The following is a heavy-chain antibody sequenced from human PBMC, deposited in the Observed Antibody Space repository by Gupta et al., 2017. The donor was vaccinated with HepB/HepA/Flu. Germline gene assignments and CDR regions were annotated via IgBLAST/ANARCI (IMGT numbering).Heavy chain of an antibody. D-gene: IGHD6-13*01. CDR2: IKQDGSEK. Sequence: EVQLVESGGGLVQPGGSLRLSCAASGFTFSSYWMSWVRQAPGKGLEWVANIKQDGSEKDYVDSVKGRFTIPRDNAKNSLYLKINSRRAEDTAVYYCARGYSSSWTRRYYGMDVWGQGTTVTVSS. J-gene: IGHJ6*02. CDR3: ARGYSSSWTRRYYGMDV. CDR1: GFTFSSYW. V-gene: IGHV3-7*01.